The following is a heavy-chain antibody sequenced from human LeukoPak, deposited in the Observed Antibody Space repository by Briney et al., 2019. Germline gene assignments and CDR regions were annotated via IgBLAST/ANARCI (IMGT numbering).Heavy chain of an antibody. CDR1: GFTFSSYA. CDR2: ISYDGSNK. CDR3: ASPEAFDI. Sequence: GRSLRLSCAASGFTFSSYAMHWVRQAPGKGLEWVAVISYDGSNKYYADSVKGRFTISRDNSKNTLYLQMNSLRAEDTAVYYCASPEAFDIWGQGTMVTVSS. V-gene: IGHV3-30*04. J-gene: IGHJ3*02.